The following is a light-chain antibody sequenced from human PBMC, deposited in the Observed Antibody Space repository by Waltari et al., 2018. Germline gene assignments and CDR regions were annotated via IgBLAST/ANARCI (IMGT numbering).Light chain of an antibody. V-gene: IGKV1-5*03. J-gene: IGKJ1*01. Sequence: DIQMTQSPSTLSASVGDRVTITCRASQSFSSWLAWYQQKPGKAPDLLIYAASTLHSGVPSRFSGGGSGTEFTLTISSLQPDDSATYYCQQYYTYPWTFGQGTKVEIK. CDR3: QQYYTYPWT. CDR1: QSFSSW. CDR2: AAS.